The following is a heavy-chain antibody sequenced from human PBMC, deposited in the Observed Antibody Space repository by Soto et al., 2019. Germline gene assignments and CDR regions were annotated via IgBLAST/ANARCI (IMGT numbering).Heavy chain of an antibody. V-gene: IGHV3-74*01. D-gene: IGHD1-26*01. CDR3: ARVDSISGTYYLDY. J-gene: IGHJ4*02. CDR1: GFTFKNYW. Sequence: EVQLVESGGGLGQPGESLRLSCAVSGFTFKNYWMHWVRQAPGKGLVWVSRINSDGTGTTYADSVKGRFTISRDNAKNTLYLQMNSLRAEATAVYYCARVDSISGTYYLDYWGQGTLVTVSA. CDR2: INSDGTGT.